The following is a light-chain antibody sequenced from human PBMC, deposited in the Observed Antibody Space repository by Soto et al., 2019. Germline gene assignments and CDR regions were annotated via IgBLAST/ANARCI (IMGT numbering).Light chain of an antibody. J-gene: IGKJ2*01. CDR1: QDIRKD. V-gene: IGKV1-6*01. CDR2: GAS. Sequence: AIQMTQSPSSLSASVGDRVTITCRASQDIRKDLAWYQQKPGKAPQILIYGASTLQTGVASRFSGSGSATDFTLIISSLQPEDSAAYYCLQDYNYPLTFGHGTKVDIK. CDR3: LQDYNYPLT.